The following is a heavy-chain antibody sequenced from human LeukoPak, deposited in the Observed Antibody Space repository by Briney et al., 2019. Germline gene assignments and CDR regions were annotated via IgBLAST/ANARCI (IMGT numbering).Heavy chain of an antibody. D-gene: IGHD5-18*01. Sequence: WASVKVSCKVSGYTLTELSMHWVRQAPGKGLEWMGGFNPEDGETIYAQRFQGRVTMTEDTSTDTAYMELSSLRSDDTAVYYCARDRYSYGSVAFDIWGQGTMVTVSS. J-gene: IGHJ3*02. CDR3: ARDRYSYGSVAFDI. V-gene: IGHV1-24*01. CDR1: GYTLTELS. CDR2: FNPEDGET.